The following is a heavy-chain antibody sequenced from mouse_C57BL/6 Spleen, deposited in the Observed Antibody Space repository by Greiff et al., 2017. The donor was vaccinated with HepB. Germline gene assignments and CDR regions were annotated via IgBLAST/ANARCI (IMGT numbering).Heavy chain of an antibody. CDR2: IYPGSGST. CDR1: GYTFTSYW. CDR3: AMRGITTGYYYAMDY. J-gene: IGHJ4*01. Sequence: VQLQQPGAELVKPGASVKMSCKASGYTFTSYWITWVKQRPGQGLEWIGDIYPGSGSTNYNEKFKSKATMTVDTSSSTAYMQLSSLTSEDSAVYYCAMRGITTGYYYAMDYWGQGTSVTFSS. V-gene: IGHV1-55*01. D-gene: IGHD2-4*01.